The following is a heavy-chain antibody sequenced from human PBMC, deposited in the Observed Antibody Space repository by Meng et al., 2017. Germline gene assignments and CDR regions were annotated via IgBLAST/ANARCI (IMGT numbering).Heavy chain of an antibody. CDR1: GFTFSCYA. CDR2: ISYDGSNK. Sequence: QVKWVGSGGGVVQPGCSLCLSWSASGFTFSCYAMHWVRQAPGKGLEWVAVISYDGSNKYYADSVKGRFTISRDNSKNTLYLQMNSLRAEDTAVYYCAHFDYWGQGTLVTVSS. J-gene: IGHJ4*02. CDR3: AHFDY. V-gene: IGHV3-30*01.